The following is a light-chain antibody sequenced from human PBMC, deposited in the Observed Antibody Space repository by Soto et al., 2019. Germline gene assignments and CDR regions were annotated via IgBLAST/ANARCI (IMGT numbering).Light chain of an antibody. CDR2: GGSGGIVG. CDR1: SAYSNYK. Sequence: QSVLTQPPSASASLGASVTLTCTLSSAYSNYKVDWYQQRPGKGPRFLMRGGSGGIVGSKGDGIPDRFSVLGSGRNRYLTINNIQEEDEGDYHCGADHGSGGNFVVVFGGGTKVTVL. J-gene: IGLJ2*01. V-gene: IGLV9-49*01. CDR3: GADHGSGGNFVVV.